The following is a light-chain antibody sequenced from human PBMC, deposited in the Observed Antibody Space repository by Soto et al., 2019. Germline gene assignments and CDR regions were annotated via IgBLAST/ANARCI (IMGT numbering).Light chain of an antibody. J-gene: IGKJ4*01. Sequence: DIQMTQSPSSLSASVGDRVTITCLASQDINNYLNWYQQKPGKAPKLLINDASNLETGAPSRFSGSGSGTDFTFTISSLQAEDIATYYCQQYNSLPPTFGGGTKVEIK. CDR1: QDINNY. CDR3: QQYNSLPPT. CDR2: DAS. V-gene: IGKV1-33*01.